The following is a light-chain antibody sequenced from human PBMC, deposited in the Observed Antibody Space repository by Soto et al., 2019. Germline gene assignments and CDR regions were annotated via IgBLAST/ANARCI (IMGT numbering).Light chain of an antibody. CDR2: GAS. Sequence: EILLTQSPGTLSLSPGDRATLSCRASQSVSSNYLAWYRQKPGQAPRLLIHGASSRANGIPDRFSGSGSGTDFTLTISRLEPEDFAVYYCHQYDDGPYTFGQGTRLEIK. J-gene: IGKJ5*01. V-gene: IGKV3-20*01. CDR1: QSVSSNY. CDR3: HQYDDGPYT.